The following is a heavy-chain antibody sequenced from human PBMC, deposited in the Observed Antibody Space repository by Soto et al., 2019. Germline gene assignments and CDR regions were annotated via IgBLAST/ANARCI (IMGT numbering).Heavy chain of an antibody. CDR2: ISYDGSDK. V-gene: IGHV3-30*18. D-gene: IGHD6-6*01. CDR3: AKAWGWYSSSSSPDY. J-gene: IGHJ4*02. CDR1: GFTFSSYG. Sequence: GGSLRLSCAASGFTFSSYGMHWVRQAPGKGLEWVAVISYDGSDKYYADSVKGRFTISRDNSKNTLYLQMNSLRAEDTAVYYCAKAWGWYSSSSSPDYWGQGTLVTVSS.